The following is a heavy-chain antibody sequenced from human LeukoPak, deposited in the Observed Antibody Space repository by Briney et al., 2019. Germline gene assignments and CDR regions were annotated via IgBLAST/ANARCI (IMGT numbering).Heavy chain of an antibody. Sequence: GASVKVSCKASGYTFTSYDINWVRQATGQWLEWMGWMNPNSGNTGYAQKFQGRVTMTRNTSISTAYMELSSLRSEDTAVYYCARGMNRITMIVSYYYYGMDVWGQGTTVTVSS. CDR3: ARGMNRITMIVSYYYYGMDV. CDR1: GYTFTSYD. J-gene: IGHJ6*02. D-gene: IGHD3-22*01. V-gene: IGHV1-8*01. CDR2: MNPNSGNT.